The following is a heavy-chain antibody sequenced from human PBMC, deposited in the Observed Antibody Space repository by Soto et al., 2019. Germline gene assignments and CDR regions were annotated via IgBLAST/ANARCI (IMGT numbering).Heavy chain of an antibody. CDR1: GESFRGYY. CDR3: ARGVVVVPAAMSYWFDP. D-gene: IGHD2-2*01. J-gene: IGHJ5*02. CDR2: INHGGST. Sequence: PSETLSLTCAVYGESFRGYYWSWIRQPPGKGLEWIGEINHGGSTSSNPSLKSRVTISVDTSKNQFSLRLSSVTAADTAVYYCARGVVVVPAAMSYWFDPWGQGXLVTVSS. V-gene: IGHV4-34*01.